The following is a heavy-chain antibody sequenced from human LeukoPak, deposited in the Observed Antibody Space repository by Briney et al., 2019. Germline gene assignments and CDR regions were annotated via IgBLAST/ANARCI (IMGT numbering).Heavy chain of an antibody. Sequence: ASVKVSCKASGYTFTSYHMHWVRQAPGQGLEWMGIINPSGGSTNYAQRFRGRVTMTRDMSTGTVYMELSSLTSEDTAVYYCAGYTMGYDILPWGQGTLVTVSS. CDR1: GYTFTSYH. J-gene: IGHJ5*02. V-gene: IGHV1-46*01. D-gene: IGHD3-9*01. CDR2: INPSGGST. CDR3: AGYTMGYDILP.